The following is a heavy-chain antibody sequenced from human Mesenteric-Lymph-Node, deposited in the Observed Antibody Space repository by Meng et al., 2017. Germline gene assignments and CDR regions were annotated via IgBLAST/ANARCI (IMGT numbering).Heavy chain of an antibody. Sequence: VQLQQGGAGLLKPSETLSLTCAVYGGSFSGYYWSWIRKPPGKGLEWIGEINHSGSTNYNPSLKSRVTISVDESKNQFSLRLSSVTAADTAVYYCARVGAYCGGDCYHPRWGQGTLVTVSS. D-gene: IGHD2-21*02. J-gene: IGHJ4*02. CDR1: GGSFSGYY. CDR2: INHSGST. V-gene: IGHV4-34*01. CDR3: ARVGAYCGGDCYHPR.